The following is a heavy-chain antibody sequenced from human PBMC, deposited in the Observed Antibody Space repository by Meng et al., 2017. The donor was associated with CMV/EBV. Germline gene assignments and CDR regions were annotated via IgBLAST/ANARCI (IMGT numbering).Heavy chain of an antibody. J-gene: IGHJ4*02. CDR3: ALAEYSSSLFDY. Sequence: QWPQVWAVAEWKKPGAALKVSCKASGYTFTSYYMHWVRQAPGQGLEWMGIINPSGGSTSYAQKFQGRVTMTRDTSTSTVYMELSSLRSEDTAVYYCALAEYSSSLFDYWGQGTLVTVSS. D-gene: IGHD6-13*01. CDR1: GYTFTSYY. V-gene: IGHV1-46*01. CDR2: INPSGGST.